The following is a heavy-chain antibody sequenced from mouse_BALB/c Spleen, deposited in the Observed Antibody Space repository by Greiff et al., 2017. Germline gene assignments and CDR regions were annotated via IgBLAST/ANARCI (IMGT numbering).Heavy chain of an antibody. CDR1: GYTFTSYY. CDR3: TRAYDGAWFAY. J-gene: IGHJ3*01. V-gene: IGHV1S81*02. CDR2: INPSNGGT. D-gene: IGHD2-14*01. Sequence: QVQLQQSGAELVKPGASVKLSCKASGYTFTSYYMYWVKQRPGQGLEWIGGINPSNGGTNFNEKFKSKATLTVDKSSSTAYMQLSSLTSEDSAVYYCTRAYDGAWFAYWGQGTLVTVSA.